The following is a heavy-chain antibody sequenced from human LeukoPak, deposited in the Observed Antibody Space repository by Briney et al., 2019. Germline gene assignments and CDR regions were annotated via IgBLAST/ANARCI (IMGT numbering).Heavy chain of an antibody. CDR1: GLIFSSFG. D-gene: IGHD3-22*01. J-gene: IGHJ4*02. CDR3: AKSQNYYDNSGYYYLDY. Sequence: GGSLSLSCAASGLIFSSFGMHWVRQAPGKGLEWVTFIRYDGHNKYYADSVKGRFTISRDNSKNTLYLQMNSLRPEDTAVYYCAKSQNYYDNSGYYYLDYWGQGNLVTVSS. CDR2: IRYDGHNK. V-gene: IGHV3-30*02.